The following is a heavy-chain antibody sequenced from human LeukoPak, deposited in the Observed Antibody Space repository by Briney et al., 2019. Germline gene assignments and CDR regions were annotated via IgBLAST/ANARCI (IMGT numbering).Heavy chain of an antibody. V-gene: IGHV4-31*03. J-gene: IGHJ2*01. D-gene: IGHD3-3*01. CDR2: NT. Sequence: SETLSLPCTAPSGTTSTGENYWSWIRPHPGKKLEWIGYNTYYNPSLKSRVTISVDTSKSQFSLKLTSVTAADTAVYYCAGAILTPSGFVWHFDLWGRGTLVSVSS. CDR1: SGTTSTGENY. CDR3: AGAILTPSGFVWHFDL.